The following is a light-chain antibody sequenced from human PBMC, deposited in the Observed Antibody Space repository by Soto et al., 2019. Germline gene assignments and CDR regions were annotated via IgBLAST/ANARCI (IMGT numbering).Light chain of an antibody. J-gene: IGKJ1*01. CDR2: QAS. V-gene: IGKV1-5*03. Sequence: DIQMTQSPSTLSASVGDRVTITCRASQTIRRFLAWYQQKPGEAPKLLIYQASNLESGVPSRFSGSGSGTEFTLTISSLQPDDFATYFCQQYNFYRWTFGQGTKVDI. CDR3: QQYNFYRWT. CDR1: QTIRRF.